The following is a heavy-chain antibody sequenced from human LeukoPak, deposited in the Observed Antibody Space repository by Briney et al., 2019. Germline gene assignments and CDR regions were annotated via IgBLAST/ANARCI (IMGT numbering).Heavy chain of an antibody. J-gene: IGHJ3*02. D-gene: IGHD3-16*01. CDR2: VWYDGTIK. Sequence: PGGSLRLSCAASGFNFTTYGMHWVRQAPGKGLEWVALVWYDGTIKYYADSVKGRFTISRDNSKNTLFLQMSSLRAEDTALYYCARGGLYWHIWGRGTMVTVSS. CDR1: GFNFTTYG. V-gene: IGHV3-33*01. CDR3: ARGGLYWHI.